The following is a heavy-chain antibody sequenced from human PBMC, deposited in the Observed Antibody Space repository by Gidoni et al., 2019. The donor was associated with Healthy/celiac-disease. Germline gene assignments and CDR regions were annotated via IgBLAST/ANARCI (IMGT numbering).Heavy chain of an antibody. CDR1: GSTFTGYY. J-gene: IGHJ3*02. CDR2: INPNSGGT. V-gene: IGHV1-2*02. D-gene: IGHD2-2*01. CDR3: ASGVVVPAAMRDAFDI. Sequence: QVQLVQSGAEVKKPGASVKVSCQASGSTFTGYYMHWVRQAPGQGLEWMGWINPNSGGTNYAQKFQGRVTMTRDTSISTAYMELSRLRSDDTAVYYCASGVVVPAAMRDAFDIWGQGTMVTVSS.